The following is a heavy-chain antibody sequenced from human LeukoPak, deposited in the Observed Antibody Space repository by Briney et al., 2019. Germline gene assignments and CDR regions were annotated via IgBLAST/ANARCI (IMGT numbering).Heavy chain of an antibody. V-gene: IGHV3-66*01. CDR3: ARDGPTRYYYGSGSDY. D-gene: IGHD3-10*01. CDR1: GFTFSSYA. CDR2: IYSGGST. J-gene: IGHJ4*02. Sequence: GGSLRLSCAASGFTFSSYAMSWVRQAPGKGLEWVSVIYSGGSTYYADSVKGRFTISRDNSKNTLYLQMNSLRAEDTAVYYCARDGPTRYYYGSGSDYWGQGTLVTVSS.